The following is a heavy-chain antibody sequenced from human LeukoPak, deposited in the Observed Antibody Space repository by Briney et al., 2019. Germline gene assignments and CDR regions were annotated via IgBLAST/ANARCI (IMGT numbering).Heavy chain of an antibody. Sequence: ASVKVSCETSGYTFTNYAIHWMRQAPGQRLEWMGWINADNGNTKYSQKFQGRATITRDTSANTAYMELSSLRYEDTAVYYCARVGQQLASPWGQGTLVTVSS. CDR1: GYTFTNYA. CDR3: ARVGQQLASP. J-gene: IGHJ5*02. V-gene: IGHV1-3*01. CDR2: INADNGNT. D-gene: IGHD6-13*01.